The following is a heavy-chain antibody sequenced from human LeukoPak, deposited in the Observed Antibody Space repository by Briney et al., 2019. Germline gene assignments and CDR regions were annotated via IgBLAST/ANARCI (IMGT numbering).Heavy chain of an antibody. Sequence: PSETLSLTCTVSGGSISSGGYSWSWIRQPPGKGLEWIGYIYHSGTVYYNPSLKSRVTISVDRSKNQFSLRLSSVTAADTAVYYCTATGGRNRFDPWGQGTLVTVSS. J-gene: IGHJ5*02. CDR1: GGSISSGGYS. D-gene: IGHD1-26*01. CDR2: IYHSGTV. CDR3: TATGGRNRFDP. V-gene: IGHV4-30-2*01.